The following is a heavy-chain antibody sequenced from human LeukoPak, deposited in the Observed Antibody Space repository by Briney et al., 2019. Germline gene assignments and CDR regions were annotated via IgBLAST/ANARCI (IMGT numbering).Heavy chain of an antibody. Sequence: SETLSLTCTVSGGSIRSYYWSWIRQPPGKGLEWIGYIYYSGSTNYNPSLKSRVTISVDTSKNQFSLKLNSVTDTDTAMYYCARTEYDYNNYAYYYGMDVWGQGTTVTVSS. CDR2: IYYSGST. CDR3: ARTEYDYNNYAYYYGMDV. CDR1: GGSIRSYY. V-gene: IGHV4-59*08. D-gene: IGHD4-11*01. J-gene: IGHJ6*02.